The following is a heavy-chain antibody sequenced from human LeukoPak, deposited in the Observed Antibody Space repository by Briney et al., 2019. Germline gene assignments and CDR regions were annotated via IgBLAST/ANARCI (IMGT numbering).Heavy chain of an antibody. J-gene: IGHJ4*02. Sequence: GASVKVSCKASGYTFTSYDINWVRQATGQGLEWMGWMNPNSGNTGYAQKFQGRVTITRNTSISTAYMELSSLRSDGTAVYYCARTRITIFGVGGWVPPLGYWGQGTLVTVSS. CDR1: GYTFTSYD. V-gene: IGHV1-8*03. CDR2: MNPNSGNT. D-gene: IGHD3-3*01. CDR3: ARTRITIFGVGGWVPPLGY.